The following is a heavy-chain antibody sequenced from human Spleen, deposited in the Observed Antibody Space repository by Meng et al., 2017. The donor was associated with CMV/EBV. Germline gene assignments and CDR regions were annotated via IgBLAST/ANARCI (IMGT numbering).Heavy chain of an antibody. V-gene: IGHV3-21*01. CDR1: GFTFRSYS. CDR2: ISSSSSYI. Sequence: SGFTFRSYSMNWVRQAPGKGLEWVSSISSSSSYIYYADSVKGRFTISRDNAKNSLYLQMNSLRAEDTAVYYCARDVGYYGSGSYSDYWGQGTLVTVSS. D-gene: IGHD3-10*01. CDR3: ARDVGYYGSGSYSDY. J-gene: IGHJ4*02.